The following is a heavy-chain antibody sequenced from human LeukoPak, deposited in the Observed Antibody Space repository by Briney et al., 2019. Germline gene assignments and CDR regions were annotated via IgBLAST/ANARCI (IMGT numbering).Heavy chain of an antibody. CDR3: ASQARDPAANAFDI. CDR2: INHSGST. V-gene: IGHV4-34*01. Sequence: PSETLSLTCAVYGGSFSGYYWSWIRQPPGKGLEWIGEINHSGSTNYNPSLKSRVTISVDTSKNQFSLKLTSVTAADTAVYYCASQARDPAANAFDIWGQGTKVTVSS. CDR1: GGSFSGYY. D-gene: IGHD6-25*01. J-gene: IGHJ3*02.